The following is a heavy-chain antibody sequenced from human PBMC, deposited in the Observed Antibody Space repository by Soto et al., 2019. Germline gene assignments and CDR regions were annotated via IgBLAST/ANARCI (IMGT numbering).Heavy chain of an antibody. V-gene: IGHV1-58*01. CDR1: GFTFTSSA. J-gene: IGHJ6*02. CDR2: IVVGSGNT. D-gene: IGHD3-16*01. CDR3: AADLGATVFYYYYYGMDV. Sequence: SVKVSCKASGFTFTSSAVQWVRQARGQRLEWIGWIVVGSGNTNYAQKFQERVTITRDMSTSTAYMELSSLRSEDTAVYYCAADLGATVFYYYYYGMDVWGQGTTVTVSS.